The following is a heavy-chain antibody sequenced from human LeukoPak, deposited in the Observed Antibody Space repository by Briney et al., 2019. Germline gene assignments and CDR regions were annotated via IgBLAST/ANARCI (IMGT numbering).Heavy chain of an antibody. CDR1: GGSVSSGGYY. CDR3: ARGRDNYGSGDS. D-gene: IGHD3-10*01. CDR2: MYYDGTS. Sequence: NASETLSLTCTVSGGSVSSGGYYWNWIRQPPGKGLECLGYMYYDGTSNYNPSLKSRVTISIDSSKNQFSLRLSSVTAADTAVYYCARGRDNYGSGDSWGQGTLVTVSS. V-gene: IGHV4-61*08. J-gene: IGHJ1*01.